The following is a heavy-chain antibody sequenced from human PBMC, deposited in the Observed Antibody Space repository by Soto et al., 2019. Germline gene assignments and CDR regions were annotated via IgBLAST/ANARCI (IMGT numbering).Heavy chain of an antibody. Sequence: GSLRLSCAASGFTFSSYAMSWVRQAPGKGLEWIGIIYYSGSTYYNPSLKSRVTISVDTSKSQFSLNLNSVTAADTAVYYCARGYDILTGPLDYWGPGTLVTVSS. D-gene: IGHD3-9*01. V-gene: IGHV4-39*01. J-gene: IGHJ4*02. CDR2: IYYSGST. CDR1: GFTFSSYA. CDR3: ARGYDILTGPLDY.